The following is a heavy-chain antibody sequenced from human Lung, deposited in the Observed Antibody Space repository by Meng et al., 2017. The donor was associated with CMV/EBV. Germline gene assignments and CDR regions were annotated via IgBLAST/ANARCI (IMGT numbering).Heavy chain of an antibody. V-gene: IGHV4-4*07. CDR1: GGSISSYY. CDR3: ARAEADTGNFDY. J-gene: IGHJ4*02. CDR2: IYTSGTT. Sequence: VQLQASGPGRVKPSETLSLTRTVSGGSISSYYWSWIRQSAGKGLEWIGRIYTSGTTIYNPSLKSRLTLSLDTSKNQFSLKLNSVTAADTAVYYCARAEADTGNFDYWGQGTLVTVSS. D-gene: IGHD6-19*01.